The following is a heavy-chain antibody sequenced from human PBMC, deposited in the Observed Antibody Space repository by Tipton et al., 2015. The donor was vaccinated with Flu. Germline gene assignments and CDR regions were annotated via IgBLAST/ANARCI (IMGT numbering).Heavy chain of an antibody. D-gene: IGHD3-3*01. CDR1: GFTFSSYS. CDR3: ARESYDFWSGNHWYFDL. Sequence: SLRLSCAASGFTFSSYSMNWVRQAPGKGLEWVSYISSSSSTIYYADSVKGRFTISRDNAKNSLYLQMNSLRAEDTAVYYCARESYDFWSGNHWYFDLWGRGTLVTVSS. J-gene: IGHJ2*01. CDR2: ISSSSSTI. V-gene: IGHV3-48*01.